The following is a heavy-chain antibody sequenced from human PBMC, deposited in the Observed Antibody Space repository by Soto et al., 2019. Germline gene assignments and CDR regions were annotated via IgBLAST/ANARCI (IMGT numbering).Heavy chain of an antibody. J-gene: IGHJ4*02. CDR1: GFTVSSYG. Sequence: QVQLVESGGGVVQPGRSLRLSCAASGFTVSSYGMHWVRQAPGKGLEWVAVISYDGSNKYYADSVKGRFTISRDNSKNTLYLQMNSLRAEDTAVYYCAKDVGGSSWYFDYWGQGTLVTVSS. V-gene: IGHV3-30*18. CDR3: AKDVGGSSWYFDY. D-gene: IGHD6-13*01. CDR2: ISYDGSNK.